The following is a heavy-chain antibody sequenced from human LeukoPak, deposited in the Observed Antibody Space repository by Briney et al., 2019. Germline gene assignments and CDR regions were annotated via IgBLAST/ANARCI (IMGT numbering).Heavy chain of an antibody. CDR3: ARALRRYKYDYPSPDY. J-gene: IGHJ4*02. CDR2: ISWNSGSI. D-gene: IGHD3-16*01. Sequence: GGSLRLSCAASGFTFDDYAMHWVRQAPGKGLEWVSGISWNSGSIGYADSVRGRFTISRDNAKNSLYLQMNSLRAEDTALYYCARALRRYKYDYPSPDYWGQGTLVTVSS. CDR1: GFTFDDYA. V-gene: IGHV3-9*01.